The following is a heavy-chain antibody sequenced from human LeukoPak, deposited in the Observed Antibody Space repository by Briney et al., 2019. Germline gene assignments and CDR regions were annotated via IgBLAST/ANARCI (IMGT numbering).Heavy chain of an antibody. Sequence: ASVKVSCKASGYTFTSYDINWVRQATGQGLEWMGWMNPNSGNTGYAQKFQGRITMTRNTSIGTAYMELSSLRSEDTAVYYCARAPVDIVATTFPDYWGQGTLVTVSS. CDR3: ARAPVDIVATTFPDY. J-gene: IGHJ4*02. CDR2: MNPNSGNT. V-gene: IGHV1-8*01. D-gene: IGHD5-12*01. CDR1: GYTFTSYD.